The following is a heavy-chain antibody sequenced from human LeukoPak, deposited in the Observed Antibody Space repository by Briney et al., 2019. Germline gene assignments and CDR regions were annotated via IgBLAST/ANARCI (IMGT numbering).Heavy chain of an antibody. Sequence: PGGSLRLSCAASGFTFSSYAMIWVHQAPGKGLEWVSAISGSGGTTYYADSVKGRFTISRDNSKNTLYLQMNSLRAEDTAVYYCAKGMRFGELFGDAFDIWGQGTMVTVSS. CDR3: AKGMRFGELFGDAFDI. V-gene: IGHV3-23*01. CDR2: ISGSGGTT. J-gene: IGHJ3*02. D-gene: IGHD3-10*01. CDR1: GFTFSSYA.